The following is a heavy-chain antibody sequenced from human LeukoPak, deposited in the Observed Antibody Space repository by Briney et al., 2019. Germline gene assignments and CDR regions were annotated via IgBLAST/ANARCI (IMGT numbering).Heavy chain of an antibody. CDR3: ARDSDYYDSSGYSGDAFDI. CDR1: GYTFTSYG. D-gene: IGHD3-22*01. CDR2: ISAYNGNT. V-gene: IGHV1-18*01. Sequence: ASVKVSCKASGYTFTSYGISWVRQAPGQGLEWMGWISAYNGNTNYAQKLQGRVTMTTDTSSSTAYMELRSLRSDDTDVYNCARDSDYYDSSGYSGDAFDIWGQGTMVTVSS. J-gene: IGHJ3*02.